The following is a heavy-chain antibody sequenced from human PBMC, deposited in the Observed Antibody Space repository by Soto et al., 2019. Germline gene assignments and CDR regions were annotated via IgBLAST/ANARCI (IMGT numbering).Heavy chain of an antibody. J-gene: IGHJ4*02. CDR3: APGGIAALPY. Sequence: LSCAAXXFTVSXYGMSWVCQAPGKGLEWVSAISGSGGSTYYADSVKGRFTISRDNSKNTLYLQMNSLRAEDTAVYYCAPGGIAALPYWGQGTLVTVSS. D-gene: IGHD6-13*01. V-gene: IGHV3-23*01. CDR1: XFTVSXYG. CDR2: ISGSGGST.